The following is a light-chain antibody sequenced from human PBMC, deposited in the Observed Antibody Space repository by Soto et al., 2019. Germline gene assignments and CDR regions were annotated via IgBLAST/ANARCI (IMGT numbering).Light chain of an antibody. J-gene: IGKJ5*01. Sequence: VVLTQSPATLSMSPGEAVTLSCRASQIVSNPYLAWYQQRPGQVPRLVVSSTSKRATGIAERFSGGGSGTDFTLTITSLKPEDFAVYYCHQYERLPVTFGQGTRL. V-gene: IGKV3-20*01. CDR3: HQYERLPVT. CDR1: QIVSNPY. CDR2: STS.